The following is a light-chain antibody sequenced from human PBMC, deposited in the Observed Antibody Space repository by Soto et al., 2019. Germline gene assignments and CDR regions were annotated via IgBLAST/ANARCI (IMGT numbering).Light chain of an antibody. CDR3: QQYFRPWT. CDR1: QSVLYSSNNKNY. V-gene: IGKV4-1*01. J-gene: IGKJ1*01. Sequence: DIVMTQSPDSLAVSLGERATINCKSSQSVLYSSNNKNYLAWYQQKPGQPPKLLIYWASTRESGVTDRFSGSGSGTDFTLTISSLQAEDLAVYYCQQYFRPWTFGQGTKVEIK. CDR2: WAS.